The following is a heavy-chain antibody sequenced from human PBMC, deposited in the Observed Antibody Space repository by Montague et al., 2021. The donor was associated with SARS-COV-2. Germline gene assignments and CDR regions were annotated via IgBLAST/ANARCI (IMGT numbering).Heavy chain of an antibody. CDR2: INYSWST. Sequence: SETLSLTCTVSGGSISSYYWSWIRKPQGPGMERVGNINYSWSTNYNHTLTCRVTISVATSKNQFSLKLSPVTAAATAVSYCARVKRGYRYGLGVSAHFDYWGQGTLVTVSS. CDR3: ARVKRGYRYGLGVSAHFDY. V-gene: IGHV4-59*01. J-gene: IGHJ4*02. CDR1: GGSISSYY. D-gene: IGHD3-10*01.